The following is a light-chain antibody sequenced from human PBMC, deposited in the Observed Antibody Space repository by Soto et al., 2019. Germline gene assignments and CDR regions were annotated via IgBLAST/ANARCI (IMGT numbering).Light chain of an antibody. V-gene: IGKV3-20*01. CDR2: GAS. Sequence: EVLLTQSPGTLSLSPGERATLSCRASQSITNSYLAWYQQKPGQAPRLLIYGASSRATGIPDRFSGSGSGTDFTLTISRLEPEDFVVFYCQHYGGSPLAFGQGTRLEIK. J-gene: IGKJ5*01. CDR1: QSITNSY. CDR3: QHYGGSPLA.